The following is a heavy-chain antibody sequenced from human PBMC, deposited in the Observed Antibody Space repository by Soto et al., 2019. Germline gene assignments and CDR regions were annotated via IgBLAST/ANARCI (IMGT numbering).Heavy chain of an antibody. Sequence: GGSLRLSCTASGFTFGDYAMSWFRQAPGKGLEWVGFSRSKAYGGTTEYAASVKGRFTISRDDSKSIAYLQMNSLNTEDTAVYYCTRGFGYYDSSGYGYWGQGTLVTVSS. V-gene: IGHV3-49*03. CDR2: SRSKAYGGTT. D-gene: IGHD3-22*01. CDR1: GFTFGDYA. CDR3: TRGFGYYDSSGYGY. J-gene: IGHJ4*02.